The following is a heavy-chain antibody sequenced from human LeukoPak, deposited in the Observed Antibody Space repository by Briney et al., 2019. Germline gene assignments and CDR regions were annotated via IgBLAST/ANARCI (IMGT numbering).Heavy chain of an antibody. CDR1: GFTFSGYS. CDR3: AREPITTTSQELDY. D-gene: IGHD1-26*01. J-gene: IGHJ4*02. CDR2: ISSSSRTI. Sequence: GGSLRLSCAASGFTFSGYSTNWVRQAPGKGLEWVSYISSSSRTIYYADSVKGRFTISRDNAKNSLYLQMNSLRAEDTAVYYCAREPITTTSQELDYWGQGTLVTVSS. V-gene: IGHV3-48*04.